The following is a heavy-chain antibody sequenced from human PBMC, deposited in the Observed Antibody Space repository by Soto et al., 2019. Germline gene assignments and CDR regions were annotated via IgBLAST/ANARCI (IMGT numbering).Heavy chain of an antibody. J-gene: IGHJ4*02. CDR2: ISAYNGNT. Sequence: VASVKVSCKASGYTFTSYGISWVRQAPGQGLEWMGWISAYNGNTNYAQKLQGRVTMTTDTSTSTAYMELRSLRSDDTAVYYCATAPILVGVTTYEHYFASWGQGTLVTVSS. CDR3: ATAPILVGVTTYEHYFAS. CDR1: GYTFTSYG. D-gene: IGHD3-3*01. V-gene: IGHV1-18*01.